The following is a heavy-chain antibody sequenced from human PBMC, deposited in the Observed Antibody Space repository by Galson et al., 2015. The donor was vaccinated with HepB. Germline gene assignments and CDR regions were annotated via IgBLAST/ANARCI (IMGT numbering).Heavy chain of an antibody. CDR3: ARGYYGVPPFDY. D-gene: IGHD3-10*01. Sequence: QSGAEVKKPGESLRISCKGSGYSFTSYWITWVRQMPGRGLEWMGRINPSDSYTNSSPSFQGHVTISADKSISTAYLQWSSLKASDTAMYYCARGYYGVPPFDYWGQGTLVTVSS. V-gene: IGHV5-10-1*01. J-gene: IGHJ4*02. CDR1: GYSFTSYW. CDR2: INPSDSYT.